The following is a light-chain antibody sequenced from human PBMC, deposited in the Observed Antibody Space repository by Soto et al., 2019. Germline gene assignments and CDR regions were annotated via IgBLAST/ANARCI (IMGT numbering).Light chain of an antibody. CDR3: QQYYSRRT. V-gene: IGKV1-5*01. J-gene: IGKJ1*01. CDR2: DAS. CDR1: QDINNW. Sequence: DIQMTQSPSTLSASVGDRVTITCRASQDINNWLAWYQQKPGNAPKFLIYDASTLESGVPSRFSGGGSETEFTLTISSLQPDDSATYYCQQYYSRRTFGQGTKVDIK.